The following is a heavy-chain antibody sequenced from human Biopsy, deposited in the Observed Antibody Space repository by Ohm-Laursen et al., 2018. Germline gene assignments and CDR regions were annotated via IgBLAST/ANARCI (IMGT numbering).Heavy chain of an antibody. CDR1: GDSINSSY. V-gene: IGHV4-59*08. CDR2: IYYTGST. J-gene: IGHJ2*01. Sequence: TLSLTCTVSGDSINSSYWSWIRQPPGRGLEWIGYIYYTGSTNYNPSLKSRVTISVDTSMNHLSLRLTSVTAADTAVYYCARHAPSYSGSYWRYFDLWGRGTLVTVSS. CDR3: ARHAPSYSGSYWRYFDL. D-gene: IGHD1-26*01.